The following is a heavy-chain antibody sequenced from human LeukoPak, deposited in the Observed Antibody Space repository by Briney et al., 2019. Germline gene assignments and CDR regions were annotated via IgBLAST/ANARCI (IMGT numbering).Heavy chain of an antibody. CDR2: ISNDGGGT. D-gene: IGHD3-22*01. J-gene: IGHJ5*02. CDR1: GFIFNNYG. Sequence: PGGSLRLSCAASGFIFNNYGLIWVRQAPGKGLQWVSAISNDGGGTTYADFVKGRFTISRDNSKNTLFLQMSSLGAEDTALYYCAKGGSGYFADLWGQGTLVTVSS. V-gene: IGHV3-23*01. CDR3: AKGGSGYFADL.